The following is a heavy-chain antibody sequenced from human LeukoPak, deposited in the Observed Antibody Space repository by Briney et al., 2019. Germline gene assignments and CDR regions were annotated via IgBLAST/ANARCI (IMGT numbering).Heavy chain of an antibody. J-gene: IGHJ4*02. CDR2: ISGSGGST. D-gene: IGHD4-17*01. CDR3: AKTDYGDYVFDY. V-gene: IGHV3-23*01. Sequence: GRSLRLSCAASGFTFSSYAMSWVRQAPGKGLEWVSAISGSGGSTYYADSVKGRFTISRDNSKNTPYLQMNSLRAEDTAVYYCAKTDYGDYVFDYWGQGTLVTVSS. CDR1: GFTFSSYA.